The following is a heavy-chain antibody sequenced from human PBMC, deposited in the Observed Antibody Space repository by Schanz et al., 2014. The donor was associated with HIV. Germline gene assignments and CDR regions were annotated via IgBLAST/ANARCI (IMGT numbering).Heavy chain of an antibody. V-gene: IGHV4-34*01. Sequence: QVQLQESGPGLVKPSETLSLTCAVYGSSVTYFYWTWIRQSPGKGLGWIAEVNHSGDTNYNPSLKRRVPISVHTSKHQFSLKLDSVTAADTAVYYCARAKWPPRSRHFDFWGQGNLVTVS. J-gene: IGHJ4*02. CDR2: VNHSGDT. CDR1: GSSVTYFY. CDR3: ARAKWPPRSRHFDF. D-gene: IGHD6-13*01.